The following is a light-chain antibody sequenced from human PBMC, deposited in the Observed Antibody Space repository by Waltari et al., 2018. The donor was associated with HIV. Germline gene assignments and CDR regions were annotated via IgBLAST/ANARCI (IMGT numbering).Light chain of an antibody. CDR2: KAS. Sequence: IRMTQSPSTLSASVGDRVTITCRASQNLNSWLAWYQQRPGKAPRLLIYKASTLEQGVPSRFSGGGSETEFTLTIDSLQPDDFGTYYCQQYNIDFYTFGQGTKV. CDR3: QQYNIDFYT. V-gene: IGKV1-5*03. CDR1: QNLNSW. J-gene: IGKJ3*01.